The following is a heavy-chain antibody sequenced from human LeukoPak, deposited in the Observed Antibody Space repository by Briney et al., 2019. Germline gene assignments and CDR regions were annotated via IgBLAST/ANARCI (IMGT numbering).Heavy chain of an antibody. Sequence: PGGSLRLSCAASGFTFSSYAMHWVRQAPGKGLEWVAVISYDGSNKYYADSVKGRFTISRDNSKNTLYLQMNSLRAEDTAVYYCARDRGYSGYDWLFDYWGQGTLVTVSS. D-gene: IGHD5-12*01. CDR3: ARDRGYSGYDWLFDY. V-gene: IGHV3-30*04. CDR1: GFTFSSYA. J-gene: IGHJ4*02. CDR2: ISYDGSNK.